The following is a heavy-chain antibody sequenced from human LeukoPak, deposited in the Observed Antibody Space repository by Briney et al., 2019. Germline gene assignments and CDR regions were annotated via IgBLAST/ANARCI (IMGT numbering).Heavy chain of an antibody. CDR2: ISGNGGNT. CDR1: GFTFDDYA. V-gene: IGHV3-43*02. D-gene: IGHD1-7*01. J-gene: IGHJ4*02. Sequence: GSLRLSCAASGFTFDDYAMHWVRQVPGKGLEWVSLISGNGGNTYYADSVKGRFTISRDNSKNSLYLQMNSLRTEDTALYYCAKDISNWNSRHFDYWGQGTLVTVSS. CDR3: AKDISNWNSRHFDY.